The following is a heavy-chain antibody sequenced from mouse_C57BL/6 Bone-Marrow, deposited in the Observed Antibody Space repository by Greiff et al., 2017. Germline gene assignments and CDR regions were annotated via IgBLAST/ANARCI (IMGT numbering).Heavy chain of an antibody. D-gene: IGHD1-1*01. CDR2: INPNNGGT. J-gene: IGHJ4*01. Sequence: VQLQQSGPELVKPGASVKISCKASGYTFTDYYMNWVKQSHGKSLEWIGDINPNNGGTSYNQKFKGKATLTVEKSSSTAYMELRSLTSEDSAVYYCARPGYYGSSSYYYAMDYWGQGTSVTVSS. V-gene: IGHV1-26*01. CDR1: GYTFTDYY. CDR3: ARPGYYGSSSYYYAMDY.